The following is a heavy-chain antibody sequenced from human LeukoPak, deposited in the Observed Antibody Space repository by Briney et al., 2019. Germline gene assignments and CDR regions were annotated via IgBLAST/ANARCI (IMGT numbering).Heavy chain of an antibody. CDR1: GYTLTELS. CDR3: ATGWGWLRFSQLDY. Sequence: ASVKVSCKVSGYTLTELSMHWVRQAPGKGLEWMGGFDPEDGETIYAQKFQGRVTMTEDTSTDTAYMELSSLRSEDTAVYYCATGWGWLRFSQLDYWGQGTLVTVSS. J-gene: IGHJ4*02. V-gene: IGHV1-24*01. CDR2: FDPEDGET. D-gene: IGHD5-12*01.